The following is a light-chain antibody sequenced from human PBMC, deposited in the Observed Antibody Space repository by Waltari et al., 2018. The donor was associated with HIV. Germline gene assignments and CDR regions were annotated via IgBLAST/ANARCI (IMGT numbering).Light chain of an antibody. CDR1: QGSNNF. V-gene: IGKV1-16*01. CDR2: AAS. CDR3: QQYQSYPIT. J-gene: IGKJ5*01. Sequence: DIKMIQSPSSLFASVGDRVITICWASQGSNNFLGWFQQKPGKAPKTLVYAASNLQSGVPSRFNGSGSGTDFTLTISSLQPEDCASYYCQQYQSYPITFGQGTRLEIK.